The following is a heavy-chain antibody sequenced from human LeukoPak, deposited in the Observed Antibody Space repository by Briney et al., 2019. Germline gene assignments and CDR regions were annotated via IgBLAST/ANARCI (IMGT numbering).Heavy chain of an antibody. D-gene: IGHD4-17*01. V-gene: IGHV4-59*08. Sequence: SETLSLTCTVSGGSISSYSWSWIRQPPGKGLEWIGYIYYSGSTNYNHSLKSRLTISVDTSKNQFSLKLSSVTAADTAVYYCARGMTTGPDPWGQGTLVTVSS. J-gene: IGHJ5*02. CDR1: GGSISSYS. CDR3: ARGMTTGPDP. CDR2: IYYSGST.